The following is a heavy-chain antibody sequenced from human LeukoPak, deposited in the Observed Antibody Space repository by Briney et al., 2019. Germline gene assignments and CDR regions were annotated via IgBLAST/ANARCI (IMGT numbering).Heavy chain of an antibody. CDR1: GFTFSSYS. J-gene: IGHJ4*02. V-gene: IGHV3-21*01. CDR2: ISSSSTYI. CDR3: ARSLITFGGVIVIFDY. D-gene: IGHD3-16*02. Sequence: GGSLRLSCAASGFTFSSYSMTWVRQTPGKGLEWVSSISSSSTYIYYADSVKGRFTISRDNAKNSLYLQMNSLRAEDTAVYYCARSLITFGGVIVIFDYWGQGTLVTVSS.